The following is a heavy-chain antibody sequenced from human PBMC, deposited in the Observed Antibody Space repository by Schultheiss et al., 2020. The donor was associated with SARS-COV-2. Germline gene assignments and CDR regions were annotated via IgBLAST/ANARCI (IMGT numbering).Heavy chain of an antibody. CDR3: ASRGSYGQYWFDP. CDR1: GYTFTSYY. J-gene: IGHJ5*02. Sequence: ASVKVSCKASGYTFTSYYMHWVRQAPGQGLEWMGWISAYNGNTNYAQRLQGRVTMTTDTSTSTAYMELRSLRSEDTAVYYCASRGSYGQYWFDPWGQGTLVTVSS. V-gene: IGHV1-18*04. CDR2: ISAYNGNT. D-gene: IGHD1-26*01.